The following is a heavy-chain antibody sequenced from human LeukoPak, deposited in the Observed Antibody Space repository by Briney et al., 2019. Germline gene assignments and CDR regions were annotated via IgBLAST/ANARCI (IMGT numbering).Heavy chain of an antibody. D-gene: IGHD3-3*01. CDR1: GGTFSSYA. CDR2: IIPIFGTA. Sequence: GGSLRLSCAASGGTFSSYAISWVRQAPGQGLEWMGGIIPIFGTANYAQKFQGRVTITADESTSTAYMELSSLRSEDTAVYYCARGLITIFGVVIITYGMDVWGQGTTVTVSS. V-gene: IGHV1-69*01. CDR3: ARGLITIFGVVIITYGMDV. J-gene: IGHJ6*02.